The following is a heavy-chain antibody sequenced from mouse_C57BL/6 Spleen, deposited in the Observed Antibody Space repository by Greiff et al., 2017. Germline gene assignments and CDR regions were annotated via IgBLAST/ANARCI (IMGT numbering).Heavy chain of an antibody. J-gene: IGHJ1*03. Sequence: EVQLVESGGGLVKPGGSLKLSCAASGFTFSSYAMSWVRQTPEKRLEWVATISDGGSYTYYPDNVKGRFTISRDNAKNNLYLQMSHLKSEDTAMYYCARHYGNYSYWYFDVWGTGTTVTVSS. CDR2: ISDGGSYT. D-gene: IGHD2-1*01. CDR1: GFTFSSYA. V-gene: IGHV5-4*01. CDR3: ARHYGNYSYWYFDV.